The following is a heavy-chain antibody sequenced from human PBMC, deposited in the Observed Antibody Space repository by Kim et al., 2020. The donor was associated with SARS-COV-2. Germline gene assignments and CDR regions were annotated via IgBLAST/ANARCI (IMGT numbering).Heavy chain of an antibody. Sequence: ASVKVSCKVSGYTLTELSMHWVRQAPGKGLEWMGGFDPEDGETIYAQKFQGRVTMTEDTSTDTAYMELSSLRSEDTAVYYCATGPPIAASGTNWFDPWGQGTLVSFSS. V-gene: IGHV1-24*01. CDR1: GYTLTELS. J-gene: IGHJ5*02. CDR2: FDPEDGET. CDR3: ATGPPIAASGTNWFDP. D-gene: IGHD6-13*01.